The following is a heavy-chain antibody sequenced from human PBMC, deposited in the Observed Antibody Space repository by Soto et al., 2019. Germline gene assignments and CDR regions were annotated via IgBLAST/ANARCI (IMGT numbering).Heavy chain of an antibody. CDR1: GYTFTSYD. Sequence: QVQLVQSGAEVKKPGASVKVSCKASGYTFTSYDINWVRQATGQGIEWMGWMNPNSDNTGYAQKYQGRVTMTKNTSITTAYMEMSSRRSEDTAVYYCARGTRSWDFWGQGTLVTVSS. CDR3: ARGTRSWDF. V-gene: IGHV1-8*01. J-gene: IGHJ4*02. D-gene: IGHD6-19*01. CDR2: MNPNSDNT.